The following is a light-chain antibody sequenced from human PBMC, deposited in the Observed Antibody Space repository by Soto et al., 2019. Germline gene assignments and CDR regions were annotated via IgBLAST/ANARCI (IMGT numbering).Light chain of an antibody. V-gene: IGKV3-20*01. CDR3: QQYGTAPIT. Sequence: EIVLTQSPGTLSLSPGGRATLSCSASQSVSNNYLAWYQQKPGQAPRLLIYRASSRATGIPDRFSGTGSGTDFTLTISRVEPEDFAVYYCQQYGTAPITFGQGTRLEIK. J-gene: IGKJ5*01. CDR1: QSVSNNY. CDR2: RAS.